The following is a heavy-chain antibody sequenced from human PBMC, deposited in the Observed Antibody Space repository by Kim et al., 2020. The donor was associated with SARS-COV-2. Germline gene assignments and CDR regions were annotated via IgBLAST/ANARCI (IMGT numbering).Heavy chain of an antibody. Sequence: GGSLRLSCAASGFTFSTYPMFWVRQAPGKGLVWVSRINEDGSSTTYADSVKGRFIISRDNAKTTLYLQMNSLRDEDTAVYYCARGGDYYCGRGPQVTVSS. J-gene: IGHJ4*02. V-gene: IGHV3-74*01. CDR1: GFTFSTYP. CDR2: INEDGSST. D-gene: IGHD3-10*01. CDR3: ARGGDYY.